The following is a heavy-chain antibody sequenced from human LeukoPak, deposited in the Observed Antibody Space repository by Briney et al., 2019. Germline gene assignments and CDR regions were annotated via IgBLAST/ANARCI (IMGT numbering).Heavy chain of an antibody. D-gene: IGHD3-22*01. CDR2: IWYDGSNK. Sequence: GGSLRLSCAASGFTFSSYAMHWVRQAPGKGLEWVAVIWYDGSNKYYADSVKGRFTISRDNSKNTLYLQMNSLRAEDTAVYYCAKDRNYYDSSGNLCFDYWGQGTLVTVSS. V-gene: IGHV3-33*06. J-gene: IGHJ4*02. CDR3: AKDRNYYDSSGNLCFDY. CDR1: GFTFSSYA.